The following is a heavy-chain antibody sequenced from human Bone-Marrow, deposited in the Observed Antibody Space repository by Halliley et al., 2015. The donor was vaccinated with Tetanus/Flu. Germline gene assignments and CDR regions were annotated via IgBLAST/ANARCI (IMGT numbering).Heavy chain of an antibody. V-gene: IGHV3-48*03. D-gene: IGHD2-2*02. CDR1: GFAFSGYD. CDR2: ISSSGTTI. Sequence: SLRLSCVASGFAFSGYDMSWVRQAPGKGLEWVSYISSSGTTINYADSMKGRFTISRDNAKNALYLHVNSLRAEDTAVYFCARESCISTNCYIPDYWGQGTLVTVSS. CDR3: ARESCISTNCYIPDY. J-gene: IGHJ4*02.